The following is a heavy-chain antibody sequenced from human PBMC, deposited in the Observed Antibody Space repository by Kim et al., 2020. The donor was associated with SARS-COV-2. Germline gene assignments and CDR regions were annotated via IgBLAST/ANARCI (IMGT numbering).Heavy chain of an antibody. CDR3: ARGGGSGSDHYYKVYFYGMDA. CDR2: ISAGSGAT. J-gene: IGHJ6*02. D-gene: IGHD3-10*01. V-gene: IGHV1-3*01. CDR1: GYNFISYT. Sequence: ASVKVSCKATGYNFISYTVHWVRQAPGQRLEWVGWISAGSGATKHSQKLQGRVTMTRDTSASTVYMEVSRLGFEDTAVYYCARGGGSGSDHYYKVYFYGMDAWGQGTTVTVS.